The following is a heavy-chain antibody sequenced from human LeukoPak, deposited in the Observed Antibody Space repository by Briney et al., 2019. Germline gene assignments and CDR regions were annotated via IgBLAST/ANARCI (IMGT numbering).Heavy chain of an antibody. D-gene: IGHD5/OR15-5a*01. J-gene: IGHJ4*02. Sequence: GGSLRLSCAASGFTFSNYAMSWVRQAPGRGLEWVSSLSGSGGRTNYADSVNGRFTISRDNSKSTLFLQLSSLRAEDMAVYYCAKDATLRFFDYWGQGTLVTVSS. CDR3: AKDATLRFFDY. CDR1: GFTFSNYA. CDR2: LSGSGGRT. V-gene: IGHV3-23*01.